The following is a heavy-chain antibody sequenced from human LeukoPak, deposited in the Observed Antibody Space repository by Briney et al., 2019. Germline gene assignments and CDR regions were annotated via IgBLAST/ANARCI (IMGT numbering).Heavy chain of an antibody. CDR1: GYTFTSYY. V-gene: IGHV1-46*01. CDR3: ARHPSPQLHHFDY. J-gene: IGHJ4*02. D-gene: IGHD2-2*01. Sequence: ASVKVSCKASGYTFTSYYIHWVRQAPGQGLEWMGIINPTGDSTSYAQKFQARVTMTRDTSTNTVYMELSSLRSEDTAVYYCARHPSPQLHHFDYWGQGTLVTVSS. CDR2: INPTGDST.